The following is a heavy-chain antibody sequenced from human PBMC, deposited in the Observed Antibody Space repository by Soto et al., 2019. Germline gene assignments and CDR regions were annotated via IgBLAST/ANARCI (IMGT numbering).Heavy chain of an antibody. CDR2: INPHGGST. J-gene: IGHJ4*02. CDR1: RDTFTSYY. CDR3: ARLRSGYDVDY. D-gene: IGHD5-12*01. V-gene: IGHV1-46*01. Sequence: ASVKVSCKAPRDTFTSYYINWVRQAPGQGLEWMGVINPHGGSTAYAQKFKGRVTLTRDKSISTAYLQWSSLKASDTAMYYCARLRSGYDVDYWGQGTLVTVSS.